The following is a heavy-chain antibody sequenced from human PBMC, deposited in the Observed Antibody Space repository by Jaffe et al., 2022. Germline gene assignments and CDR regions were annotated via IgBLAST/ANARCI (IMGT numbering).Heavy chain of an antibody. D-gene: IGHD6-19*01. CDR1: GFSLSTSGVG. CDR3: AHRLRDTGGWHPLDY. CDR2: IYWSDEK. Sequence: QITLKESGPTLVKPTQTLTLTCTFSGFSLSTSGVGVGWIRQPPGKALEWLALIYWSDEKHHSPSLRSRLSITKDTSRNQVVLTMTNMDPADTATYYCAHRLRDTGGWHPLDYWGQGILVTVSS. V-gene: IGHV2-5*01. J-gene: IGHJ4*02.